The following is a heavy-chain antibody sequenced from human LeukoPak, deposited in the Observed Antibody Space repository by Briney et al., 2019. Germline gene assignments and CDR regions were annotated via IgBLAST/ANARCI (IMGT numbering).Heavy chain of an antibody. D-gene: IGHD3-9*01. V-gene: IGHV4-4*02. CDR1: GGSISSSNW. CDR3: ARRRDYDILTGYPHEYYFDY. CDR2: IYHSGST. J-gene: IGHJ4*02. Sequence: PSETLSLTCAVSGGSISSSNWWGWVRQPPGKGLEWIGEIYHSGSTNYNPSLKSRVTISVDKSKNQFSLKLSSVTAADTAVYYCARRRDYDILTGYPHEYYFDYWGQGTLVSVSS.